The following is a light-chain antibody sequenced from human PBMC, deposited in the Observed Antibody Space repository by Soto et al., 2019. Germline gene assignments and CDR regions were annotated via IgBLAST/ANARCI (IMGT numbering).Light chain of an antibody. CDR3: QQYNSYS. CDR2: HAS. CDR1: QSISNW. J-gene: IGKJ1*01. Sequence: DIQMTQSPSTLPASVGDRVTITCRASQSISNWLAWYQQTPGTAPKVLIYHASNLQNGVPSRFSGSGSGTEFALTVSILQPADFATNYCQQYNSYSFGQGTKVEIK. V-gene: IGKV1-5*01.